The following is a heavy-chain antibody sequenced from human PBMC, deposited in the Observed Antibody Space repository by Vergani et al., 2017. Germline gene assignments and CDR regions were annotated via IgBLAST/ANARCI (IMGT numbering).Heavy chain of an antibody. Sequence: EVQLVESGGGLVKPGGSLRLSCAASGFTFDDYAMSWVRQAPGKGLEWVSGLTASGSGISYADSVRGRFTISRDNSKNTLFLQMDSLRAEDMAVYYCAKSGWLQHFGAHYFDSWGQGILVTVSS. V-gene: IGHV3-23*04. J-gene: IGHJ4*02. CDR3: AKSGWLQHFGAHYFDS. CDR2: LTASGSGI. CDR1: GFTFDDYA. D-gene: IGHD5-24*01.